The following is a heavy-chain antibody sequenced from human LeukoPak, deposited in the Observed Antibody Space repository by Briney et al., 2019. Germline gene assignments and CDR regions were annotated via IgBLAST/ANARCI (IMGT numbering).Heavy chain of an antibody. D-gene: IGHD2-21*01. J-gene: IGHJ5*02. CDR3: ARCPIRGGDCYSGWFDP. CDR1: GGSISSSSYY. V-gene: IGHV4-39*01. Sequence: SETLSLTCTVSGGSISSSSYYWGWIRQPPGKGLEWIGSIYYSGSTYYNPSLKSRVTISVDTSKNQFSLKLSSVTAADTAVYYCARCPIRGGDCYSGWFDPWGQGTLVTVSS. CDR2: IYYSGST.